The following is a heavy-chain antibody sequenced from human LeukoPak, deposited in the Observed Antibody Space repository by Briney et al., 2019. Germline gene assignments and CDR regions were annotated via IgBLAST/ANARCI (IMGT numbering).Heavy chain of an antibody. V-gene: IGHV1-18*01. CDR1: GFALTTYN. J-gene: IGHJ4*02. CDR2: VTAFNENT. Sequence: ASVKVSCKASGFALTTYNIVWLRQAPGQGLEWVGWVTAFNENTHYSRKVQGRVTMTRDTSTSTAYMDLARLRSDDTAVYYCAVGLDIAMPGKVPTGWGQGTLVTVSS. D-gene: IGHD6-19*01. CDR3: AVGLDIAMPGKVPTG.